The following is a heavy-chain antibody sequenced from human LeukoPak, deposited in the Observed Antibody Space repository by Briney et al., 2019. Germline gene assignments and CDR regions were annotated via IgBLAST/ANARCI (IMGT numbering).Heavy chain of an antibody. CDR1: GYTFTSYD. CDR2: MNPNSGNT. Sequence: ASVKVSCKASGYTFTSYDINWVRQATGQGLEWMGWMNPNSGNTGYAQKFQDRVTMTRNTSISTAYMELSSLRSEDTAVHYCARYSSSWYFDYWGQGTLVTVSS. V-gene: IGHV1-8*02. CDR3: ARYSSSWYFDY. J-gene: IGHJ4*02. D-gene: IGHD6-13*01.